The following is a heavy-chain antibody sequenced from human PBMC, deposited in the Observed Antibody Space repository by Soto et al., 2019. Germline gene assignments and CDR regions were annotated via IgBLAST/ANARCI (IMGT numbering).Heavy chain of an antibody. CDR3: ARDATPVY. J-gene: IGHJ4*02. CDR1: GGSISRYY. V-gene: IGHV4-59*01. Sequence: SETLSLTCTVSGGSISRYYWSWIRQPPGKGLEWIGYIYHSGSTNYNPSLKSRVTMSIDTSKDQFSLKLSSVTAADTAVYYCARDATPVYWGQGTRVTVS. CDR2: IYHSGST.